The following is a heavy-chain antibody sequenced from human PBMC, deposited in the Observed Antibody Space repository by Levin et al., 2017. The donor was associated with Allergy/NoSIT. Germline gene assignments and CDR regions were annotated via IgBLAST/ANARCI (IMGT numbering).Heavy chain of an antibody. CDR2: ISWHSGSI. J-gene: IGHJ6*02. V-gene: IGHV3-9*01. CDR3: AKGGSYGDYMGYYYGMDV. D-gene: IGHD4-17*01. Sequence: GGSLRLSCAASGFTFEDYAMHWVRQAPGKGLEWVSGISWHSGSIGYADSVKGRFTISRDDAKNSLYLQMNSLRAEDTALYYCAKGGSYGDYMGYYYGMDVWGQGTTLTVSS. CDR1: GFTFEDYA.